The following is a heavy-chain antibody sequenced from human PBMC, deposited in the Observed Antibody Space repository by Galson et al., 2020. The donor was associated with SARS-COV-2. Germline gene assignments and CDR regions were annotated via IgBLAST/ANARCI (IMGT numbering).Heavy chain of an antibody. CDR1: GYTFTSYG. J-gene: IGHJ4*02. Sequence: ASVTVSCKASGYTFTSYGISWVRQAPGQGLEWMGWISAYNGNTNYAQKLQGRVTMTTDTSTSTAYMELRSLRSDDTAVYYCARDRFSTYSSSVRFDYWGQGTLVTVSS. CDR2: ISAYNGNT. CDR3: ARDRFSTYSSSVRFDY. D-gene: IGHD6-6*01. V-gene: IGHV1-18*01.